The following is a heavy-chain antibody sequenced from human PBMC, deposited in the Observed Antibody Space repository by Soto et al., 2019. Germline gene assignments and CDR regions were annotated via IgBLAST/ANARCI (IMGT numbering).Heavy chain of an antibody. V-gene: IGHV5-51*01. CDR2: IYPVDSDT. D-gene: IGHD2-15*01. Sequence: GESLKISCKGSEYTFTHYWIGWVRQVPGKGLEWMGNIYPVDSDTRYSPPFQGQVTISADKSINTAYLQWSSLRASDTAIYYCARLSTSPSKDLSYSYFSIDVWGLGTTVTVSS. J-gene: IGHJ6*02. CDR1: EYTFTHYW. CDR3: ARLSTSPSKDLSYSYFSIDV.